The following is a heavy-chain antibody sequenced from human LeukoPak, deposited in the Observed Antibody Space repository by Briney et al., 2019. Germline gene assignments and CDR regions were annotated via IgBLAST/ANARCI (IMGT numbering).Heavy chain of an antibody. CDR1: GFTFNDYG. Sequence: AGASLRLSCAAAGFTFNDYGMSVVRQAPGKRLEMGLGINWNGGSTGYADSVKGRFTISRYKAKNSLYLQMNSLRAEDTALYYCARSLWFGETVGVYWGQGTLVTVSS. D-gene: IGHD3-10*01. CDR2: INWNGGST. V-gene: IGHV3-20*04. CDR3: ARSLWFGETVGVY. J-gene: IGHJ4*02.